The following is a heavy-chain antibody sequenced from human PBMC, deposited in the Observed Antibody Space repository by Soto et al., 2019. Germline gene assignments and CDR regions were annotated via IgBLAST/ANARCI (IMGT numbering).Heavy chain of an antibody. CDR1: GFTFSSYG. CDR2: ISYDGSNK. Sequence: QVQLVESGGGVVQPGRSLRLSCAASGFTFSSYGMHWVRQAPGKGLEWVAVISYDGSNKYYVDSVKGRFTISRDNSKNTLYLQMNSLRAEDTAVYYCAKSLGNHRGGFDYWGQGTLVTVSS. V-gene: IGHV3-30*18. J-gene: IGHJ4*02. CDR3: AKSLGNHRGGFDY. D-gene: IGHD3-16*01.